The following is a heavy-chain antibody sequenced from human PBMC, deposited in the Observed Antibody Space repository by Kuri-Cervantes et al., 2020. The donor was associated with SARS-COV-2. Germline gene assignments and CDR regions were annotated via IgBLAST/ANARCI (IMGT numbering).Heavy chain of an antibody. J-gene: IGHJ4*02. D-gene: IGHD3-3*01. CDR3: ARDVELRFLEWSLVD. V-gene: IGHV4-61*09. CDR2: IYGSGRT. CDR1: GGSISSGSYY. Sequence: SCTVSGGSISSGSYYWSWIRQPAGMGLEWIGHIYGSGRTNYNASLKSRVTISVDTSKNQFSLKLTSVTAADTAVYYCARDVELRFLEWSLVDWGQGTLVTVSS.